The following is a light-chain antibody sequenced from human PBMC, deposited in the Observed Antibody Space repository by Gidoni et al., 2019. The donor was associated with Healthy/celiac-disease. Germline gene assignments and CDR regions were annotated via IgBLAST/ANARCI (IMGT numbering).Light chain of an antibody. V-gene: IGKV6D-21*02. CDR2: SAS. CDR1: QSIGSD. CDR3: HQSSSSPNT. J-gene: IGKJ4*01. Sequence: IVLTQSPAFQSVTVKDNVTITCRASQSIGSDLHWYQQKPDQSPKLLIKSASQSLTGVPSRFSGSGSGTDFTLTINSLEPEDSAAYYCHQSSSSPNTFGGGTKVEI.